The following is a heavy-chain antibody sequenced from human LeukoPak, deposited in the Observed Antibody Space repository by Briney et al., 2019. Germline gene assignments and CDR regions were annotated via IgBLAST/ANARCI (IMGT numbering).Heavy chain of an antibody. V-gene: IGHV4-59*08. CDR1: GGSISSYY. CDR3: ASQLIVAGRRGHFDY. Sequence: SETLSLTCTVSGGSISSYYWSWLRQPPGQGLEWIGYIYYSGSTNYNPSLKSRVTISVDTSKNQFSLKLSSVTAADTAVYYCASQLIVAGRRGHFDYWGQGTLVTVAS. J-gene: IGHJ4*02. CDR2: IYYSGST. D-gene: IGHD6-19*01.